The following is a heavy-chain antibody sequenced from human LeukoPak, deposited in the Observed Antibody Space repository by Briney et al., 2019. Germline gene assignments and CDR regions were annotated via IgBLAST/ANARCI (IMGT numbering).Heavy chain of an antibody. Sequence: SETLSLTCTVSGSSISSSSYYWGWIRQPPGKGLEWIGSIYYSGSTYYNPSLKSRVTISVDTSKNQFSLKLSSVTAADTAVYYCARDGGLTGYYLAYWGQGTLVTVSS. CDR3: ARDGGLTGYYLAY. CDR1: GSSISSSSYY. CDR2: IYYSGST. D-gene: IGHD3-9*01. J-gene: IGHJ4*02. V-gene: IGHV4-39*07.